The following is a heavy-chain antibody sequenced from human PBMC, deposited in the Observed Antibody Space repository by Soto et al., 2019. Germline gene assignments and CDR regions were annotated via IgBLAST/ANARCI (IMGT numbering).Heavy chain of an antibody. D-gene: IGHD5-12*01. CDR3: ARGGDIVATSGYYYYYYGMDV. Sequence: PGGSLRLSCAASGFTFSSNYMSWVRQAPGKGLEWVSVIYSGGSTYYADSVKGRFTISRDNSKNTLYLQMNSLRAEDTAVYYCARGGDIVATSGYYYYYYGMDVWGQGTTVTVSS. CDR1: GFTFSSNY. CDR2: IYSGGST. J-gene: IGHJ6*02. V-gene: IGHV3-53*01.